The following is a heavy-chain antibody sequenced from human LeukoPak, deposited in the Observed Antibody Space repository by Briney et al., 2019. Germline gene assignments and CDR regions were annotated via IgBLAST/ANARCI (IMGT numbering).Heavy chain of an antibody. Sequence: RGSPRLSCAASGFTFSSYSMNWVRQAPGKGLEWVSSISSSSSTIYYADSVKGRFTSSRDNAQNSMYLEMNRLRAEDTAVYYCARDPPHYYDSSGYLKNFDYWGQGTLVTVSS. V-gene: IGHV3-48*01. CDR3: ARDPPHYYDSSGYLKNFDY. D-gene: IGHD3-22*01. CDR1: GFTFSSYS. J-gene: IGHJ4*02. CDR2: ISSSSSTI.